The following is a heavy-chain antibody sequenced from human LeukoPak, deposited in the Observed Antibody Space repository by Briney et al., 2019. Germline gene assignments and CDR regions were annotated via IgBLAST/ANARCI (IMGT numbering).Heavy chain of an antibody. CDR3: ASLPRGGTTFGGY. V-gene: IGHV1-2*02. J-gene: IGHJ4*02. Sequence: ASVKVSCKASGYTFTGYYMHWVRQAPGQGLEWMGWINPNSGGTNYAQKFQGRVTMTRDTSISTAYMELSSLRSEDTAVYYCASLPRGGTTFGGYWGQGTLVTVSS. CDR1: GYTFTGYY. CDR2: INPNSGGT. D-gene: IGHD1-1*01.